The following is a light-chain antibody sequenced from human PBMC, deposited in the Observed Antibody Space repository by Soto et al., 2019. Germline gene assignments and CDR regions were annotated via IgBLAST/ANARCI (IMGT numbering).Light chain of an antibody. J-gene: IGKJ1*01. CDR2: DAS. CDR1: QSISSW. V-gene: IGKV1-5*01. Sequence: DIQMTQSPSSVSASVGDRVTITCRASQSISSWLAWYQQKPGKAPKLLIYDASSLESGVPSRFSGSGSGTEFTLTISSLQPDDFATYYFQQYNSYSTFGQGTKV. CDR3: QQYNSYST.